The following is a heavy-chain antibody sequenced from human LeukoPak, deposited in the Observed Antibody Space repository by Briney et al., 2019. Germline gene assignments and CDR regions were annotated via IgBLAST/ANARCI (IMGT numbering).Heavy chain of an antibody. CDR2: ISYHGGKE. D-gene: IGHD3-3*01. Sequence: QPGGSLRLSCAASGFTFRGYGMHGVRQARGKGLEWVAFISYHGGKEYYADSVKGRFTISRNNSKNTLYLQLNSLSPEDTALYYCAKDPGVAWSGGDYWGQGTLVTVSS. CDR1: GFTFRGYG. J-gene: IGHJ4*02. V-gene: IGHV3-30*18. CDR3: AKDPGVAWSGGDY.